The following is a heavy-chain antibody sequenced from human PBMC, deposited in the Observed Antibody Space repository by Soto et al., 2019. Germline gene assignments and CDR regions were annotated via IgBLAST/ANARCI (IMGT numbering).Heavy chain of an antibody. CDR2: IYYSGST. V-gene: IGHV4-30-4*01. D-gene: IGHD3-10*01. CDR3: ARGRGLWFGDRLQNWFDP. CDR1: GGSISSGDYY. Sequence: PSETLSLTCTVSGGSISSGDYYWSWIRQPPGKGLEWIGYIYYSGSTYYNPSLKSRVTISVDTSKNQFSLKLSSVTAADTAVYYCARGRGLWFGDRLQNWFDPWGQGTLGTVSS. J-gene: IGHJ5*02.